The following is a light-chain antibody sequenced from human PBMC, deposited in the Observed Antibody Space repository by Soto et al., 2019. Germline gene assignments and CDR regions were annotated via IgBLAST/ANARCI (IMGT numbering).Light chain of an antibody. Sequence: QSALTQPASVSGSPGQSITISCTGTSSDVGGYSFVSWYQQHPGKAPKLMIYEVSNRPSGVSNRFSGSKSGNTASLTISGLQAEDEADYYCGSYTSSNTLVFGGGTKVTVL. V-gene: IGLV2-14*01. CDR2: EVS. CDR3: GSYTSSNTLV. CDR1: SSDVGGYSF. J-gene: IGLJ3*02.